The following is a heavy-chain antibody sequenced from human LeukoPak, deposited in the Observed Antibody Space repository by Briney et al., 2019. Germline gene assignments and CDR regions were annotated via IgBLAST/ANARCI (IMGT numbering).Heavy chain of an antibody. CDR1: GGSISSSSYY. D-gene: IGHD1-7*01. V-gene: IGHV4-39*01. CDR3: AGHLTGTTPLDY. J-gene: IGHJ4*02. CDR2: IYYSGST. Sequence: SETLSLTCTVSGGSISSSSYYWGWIRQPPGKGLEWIGNIYYSGSTYYNPSLKSRVTISVDTSKNQFSLKLNSVTAADTAVYYCAGHLTGTTPLDYWGQGTLVTVSS.